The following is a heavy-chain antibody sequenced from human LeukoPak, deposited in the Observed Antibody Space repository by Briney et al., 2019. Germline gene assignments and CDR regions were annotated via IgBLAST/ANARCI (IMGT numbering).Heavy chain of an antibody. J-gene: IGHJ4*02. D-gene: IGHD3-10*01. CDR3: ARGSGSYPPLDY. CDR1: GGSISSYY. Sequence: SETLSLTCTVSGGSISSYYWSWIRQPAGEGLEWIGRIFGSGSTNYNPCLKSRLTMSVDTSKNQFSLKLTSVTAADTAVYYCARGSGSYPPLDYWGQGTLVTVFS. V-gene: IGHV4-4*07. CDR2: IFGSGST.